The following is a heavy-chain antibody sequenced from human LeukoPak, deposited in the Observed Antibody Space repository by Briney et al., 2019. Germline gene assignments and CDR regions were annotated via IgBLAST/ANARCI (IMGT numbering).Heavy chain of an antibody. CDR1: GFTFNTYT. CDR3: AKDGGQGADY. Sequence: GESLRLSCAASGFTFNTYTMYWVRQAPGKGLEWVSGISNSGGSTYYADSVKGRFTISRDNSKNTLYLQMNSLRAEDTAVYYCAKDGGQGADYWGQGTLVSVSS. J-gene: IGHJ4*02. CDR2: ISNSGGST. V-gene: IGHV3-23*01. D-gene: IGHD3-16*01.